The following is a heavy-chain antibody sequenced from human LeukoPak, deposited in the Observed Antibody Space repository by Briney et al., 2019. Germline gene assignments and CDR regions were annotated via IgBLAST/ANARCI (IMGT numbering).Heavy chain of an antibody. V-gene: IGHV1-46*01. Sequence: ASVKVSCKASGDTFTTDYIHWVRQGPGQGPEWMGVSNPSGGSTTNAQKFQGRVTMTRDTSTSTVYMELSSLRSEDTAIYYCAGARGSGSYYGHDYYYYHYMDVWGKGTTVTVSS. CDR1: GDTFTTDY. CDR2: SNPSGGST. D-gene: IGHD3-10*01. CDR3: AGARGSGSYYGHDYYYYHYMDV. J-gene: IGHJ6*03.